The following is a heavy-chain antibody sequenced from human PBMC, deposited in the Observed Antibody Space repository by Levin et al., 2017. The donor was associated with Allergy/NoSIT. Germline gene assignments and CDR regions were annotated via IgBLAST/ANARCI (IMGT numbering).Heavy chain of an antibody. J-gene: IGHJ3*02. V-gene: IGHV5-51*01. Sequence: AASVKVSCKGSGYSFTSYWIGWVRQMPGKGLEWMGIIYPGDSDTRYSPSFQGQVTISADKSISTAYLQWSSLKASDTAMYYCALSGAGDQVGAFDIWGQGTMVTVSS. CDR3: ALSGAGDQVGAFDI. CDR1: GYSFTSYW. CDR2: IYPGDSDT. D-gene: IGHD4-17*01.